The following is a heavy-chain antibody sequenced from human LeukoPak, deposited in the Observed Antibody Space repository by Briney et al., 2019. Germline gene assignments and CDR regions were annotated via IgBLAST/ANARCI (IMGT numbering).Heavy chain of an antibody. CDR1: GFTFSSYG. D-gene: IGHD2-15*01. CDR2: IRYDGSNK. CDR3: AKDRGRYCSGGSCYTTHYFDY. Sequence: PGGSLRLSCAASGFTFSSYGMHWVRQAPGKGLEWVAFIRYDGSNKYYADSVKGRLTISRDNSKNTLYLQMNSLRAEDTAVYYCAKDRGRYCSGGSCYTTHYFDYWGQGTLVTVSS. J-gene: IGHJ4*02. V-gene: IGHV3-30*02.